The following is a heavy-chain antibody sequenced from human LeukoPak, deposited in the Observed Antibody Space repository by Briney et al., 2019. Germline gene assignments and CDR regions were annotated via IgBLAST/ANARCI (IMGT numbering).Heavy chain of an antibody. CDR1: GGSFSGYY. CDR2: INHSGST. V-gene: IGHV4-34*01. D-gene: IGHD2-2*01. Sequence: SETLSLTCAIYGGSFSGYYWSWIRQPPGKGLEWIGDINHSGSTNYNPSLKSRVTISVDTSKNQFSLKLSSVTAADTAVYYCARAAADRVCSSTSCPKGRGRYFDYWGQGTLVTVSS. J-gene: IGHJ4*02. CDR3: ARAAADRVCSSTSCPKGRGRYFDY.